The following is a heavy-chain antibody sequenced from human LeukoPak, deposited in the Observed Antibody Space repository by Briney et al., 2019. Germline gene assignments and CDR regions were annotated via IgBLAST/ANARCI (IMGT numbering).Heavy chain of an antibody. J-gene: IGHJ4*02. CDR1: GYTLTSYG. D-gene: IGHD6-19*01. CDR2: ISAYNGNT. CDR3: ARGVSGWYFL. V-gene: IGHV1-18*04. Sequence: GASVKVSCKASGYTLTSYGISWVRQAPGQKVEWMGWISAYNGNTNYAQKLQGRVTMTTDTSTSTAHMELRSLRSDDTAVYYCARGVSGWYFLWGQGTLVTVSS.